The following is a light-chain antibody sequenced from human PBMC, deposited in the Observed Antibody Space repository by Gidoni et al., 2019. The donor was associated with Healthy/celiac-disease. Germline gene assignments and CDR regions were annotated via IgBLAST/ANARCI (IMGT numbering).Light chain of an antibody. V-gene: IGKV3-11*01. CDR3: QQRSHWPPIT. CDR1: QSVSSY. CDR2: DAS. J-gene: IGKJ5*01. Sequence: EIVLTQSPATLSLSPGERATLPCRASQSVSSYLAWYQQKPGQAPRLLIYDASNRATGIPARFSGSGSGTDFTLTISSLEPEDFAVYYCQQRSHWPPITFGQGTRLEIK.